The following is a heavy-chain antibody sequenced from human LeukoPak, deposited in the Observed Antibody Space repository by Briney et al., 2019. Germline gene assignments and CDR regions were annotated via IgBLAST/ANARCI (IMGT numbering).Heavy chain of an antibody. CDR2: INSDGSST. D-gene: IGHD6-13*01. CDR1: GFTFSTYW. J-gene: IGHJ3*02. CDR3: TRQQLDAFDI. Sequence: PGGSLRLSCAASGFTFSTYWMHWVRQAPGTALVWVSRINSDGSSTTYADSVKGRFTISRDNAKNTLSLQMNSLRAEDTAVYYCTRQQLDAFDIWGPGTMVTVSS. V-gene: IGHV3-74*01.